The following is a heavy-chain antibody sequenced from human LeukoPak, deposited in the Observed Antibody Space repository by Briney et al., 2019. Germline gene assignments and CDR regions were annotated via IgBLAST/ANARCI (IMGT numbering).Heavy chain of an antibody. D-gene: IGHD6-25*01. Sequence: PGGSLRFSCAVSGFTFTNFAMMWVRQAPGKGLQWVSSITGDGATYYADSVRGRFMLSRDTSKNTLYLQMNSLTAEDTALYYCAKGAAAGLVDWFDPWGQGTLVTVSS. CDR1: GFTFTNFA. V-gene: IGHV3-23*01. J-gene: IGHJ5*02. CDR2: ITGDGAT. CDR3: AKGAAAGLVDWFDP.